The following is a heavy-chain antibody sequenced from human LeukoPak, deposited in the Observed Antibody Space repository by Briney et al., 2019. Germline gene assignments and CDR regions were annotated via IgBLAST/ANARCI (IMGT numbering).Heavy chain of an antibody. CDR3: AKDVGKWESLHFFDY. Sequence: PGGSLRLPCAASGFTFSSYSMNWVRQAPGKGLEWVSSISSSSTYIYYADSVTGRFTISRDNSRNTLYLQMNSLRGDDTAVYYCAKDVGKWESLHFFDYWGQGTLVTVSS. V-gene: IGHV3-21*04. D-gene: IGHD1-26*01. J-gene: IGHJ4*02. CDR1: GFTFSSYS. CDR2: ISSSSTYI.